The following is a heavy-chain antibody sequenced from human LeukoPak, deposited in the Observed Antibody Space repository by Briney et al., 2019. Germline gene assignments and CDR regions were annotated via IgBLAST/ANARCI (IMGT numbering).Heavy chain of an antibody. J-gene: IGHJ3*02. CDR3: AALGYCSGGSCPRRGTFDI. Sequence: ASVKVSCKASGYTFTGYYIHWVRQAPGQGLEWMGWTNPNSGDTNYAQKFQGRVTMTRDTSISTAYMELSRLTSDDTAVYYCAALGYCSGGSCPRRGTFDIWGQGTMVTVSS. CDR2: TNPNSGDT. D-gene: IGHD2-15*01. V-gene: IGHV1-2*02. CDR1: GYTFTGYY.